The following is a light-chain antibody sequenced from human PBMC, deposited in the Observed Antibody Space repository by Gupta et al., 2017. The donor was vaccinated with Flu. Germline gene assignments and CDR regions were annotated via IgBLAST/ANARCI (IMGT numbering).Light chain of an antibody. CDR3: QQYNNWWT. V-gene: IGKV3-15*01. Sequence: SPATLSVSPGERATLSCRASQSVSSNLAWFQQKPGQAPRLPIYGASTRATGIPARFSGSGSGTEFTLTISSLQSEDFAVYYCQQYNNWWTFGQGTKVEIK. CDR2: GAS. J-gene: IGKJ1*01. CDR1: QSVSSN.